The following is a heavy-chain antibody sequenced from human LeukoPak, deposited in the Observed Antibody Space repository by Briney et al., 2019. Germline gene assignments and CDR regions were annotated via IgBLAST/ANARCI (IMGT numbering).Heavy chain of an antibody. Sequence: GGSLRLSCAASGFIFSSYWMHWVRHAPGKGLVWVSRINSDGSGTSYADSVKGRFTISRDNTKNTLYLQMISLRAEDTAVYYCTRGVAESGTDYWGQGTLVTVSS. CDR1: GFIFSSYW. V-gene: IGHV3-74*01. J-gene: IGHJ4*02. CDR2: INSDGSGT. CDR3: TRGVAESGTDY. D-gene: IGHD6-19*01.